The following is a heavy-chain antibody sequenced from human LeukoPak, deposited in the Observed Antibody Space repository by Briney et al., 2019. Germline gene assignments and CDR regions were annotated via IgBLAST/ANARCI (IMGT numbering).Heavy chain of an antibody. CDR3: VRAPDGGYDY. CDR2: VSSGGSVM. D-gene: IGHD1-26*01. Sequence: GGSLRLSCTASGFTFSAYSMQWVRQAPGKGLEYIPYVSSGGSVMYYADSVKGRFTISRDNAKKSVYLQMNSLRDEDTAIYYCVRAPDGGYDYWGQGALVTVSS. J-gene: IGHJ4*02. CDR1: GFTFSAYS. V-gene: IGHV3-48*02.